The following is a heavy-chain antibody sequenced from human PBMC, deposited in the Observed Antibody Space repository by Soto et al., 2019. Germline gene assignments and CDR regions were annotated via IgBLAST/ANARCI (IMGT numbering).Heavy chain of an antibody. J-gene: IGHJ6*02. CDR3: ARVVVVVKGYYYYGMDV. Sequence: QVQLQESGPGLVKPSQTLSLTCTVSGGSISSGDYYWSWIRQPPGKGLEWIGYIYYSGSTYYNPSLKSRVTISVDTSKNQFSLKLSSVTAADTAVYYCARVVVVVKGYYYYGMDVWGQGTTVTVSS. V-gene: IGHV4-30-4*01. D-gene: IGHD2-15*01. CDR1: GGSISSGDYY. CDR2: IYYSGST.